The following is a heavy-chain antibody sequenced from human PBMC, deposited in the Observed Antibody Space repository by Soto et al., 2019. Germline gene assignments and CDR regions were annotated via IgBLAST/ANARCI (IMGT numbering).Heavy chain of an antibody. CDR2: ISGSGGST. CDR3: AKALAAGTHYYYFGMDV. J-gene: IGHJ6*02. D-gene: IGHD6-13*01. Sequence: GGSLRLSCAASGFTFSRYAMSWVRQAPGKGLEWVSAISGSGGSTYYADSVKGRFTISRDNTKNTLYLQMNSLRAEDKAVYYCAKALAAGTHYYYFGMDVWGQGTTVTVSS. V-gene: IGHV3-23*01. CDR1: GFTFSRYA.